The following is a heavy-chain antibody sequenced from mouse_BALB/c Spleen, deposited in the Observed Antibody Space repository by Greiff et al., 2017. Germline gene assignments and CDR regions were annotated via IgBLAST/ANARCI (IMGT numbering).Heavy chain of an antibody. CDR2: ISDGGSYT. J-gene: IGHJ4*01. Sequence: EVILVESGGGLVKPGGSLKLSCAASGFTFSDYYMYWVRQTPEKRLEWVATISDGGSYTYYPDSVKGRFTISRDNAKNNLYLQMSSLKSEDTAMYYCARDRRWSYAMDYWGQGTSVTVSS. D-gene: IGHD2-3*01. CDR1: GFTFSDYY. CDR3: ARDRRWSYAMDY. V-gene: IGHV5-4*02.